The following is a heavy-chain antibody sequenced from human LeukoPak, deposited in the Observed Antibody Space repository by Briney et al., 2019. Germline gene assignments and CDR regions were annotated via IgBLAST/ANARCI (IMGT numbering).Heavy chain of an antibody. CDR1: GFTVSSNY. J-gene: IGHJ4*02. V-gene: IGHV3-53*01. CDR2: IYSGGST. CDR3: AKESSLQLWLWDY. Sequence: GGSLRLSCAASGFTVSSNYMSWVRQAPGKGLEWVSVIYSGGSTYYADSVKGRFTISRDNSKNTLYLQMNSLRAEDTAVYYCAKESSLQLWLWDYWGQGTLVTVSS. D-gene: IGHD5-18*01.